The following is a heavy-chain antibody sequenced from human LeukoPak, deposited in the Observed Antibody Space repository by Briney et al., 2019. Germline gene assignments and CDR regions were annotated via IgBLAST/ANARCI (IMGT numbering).Heavy chain of an antibody. V-gene: IGHV4-59*12. CDR2: IYYSGST. CDR3: ARQYDFWSGGLDY. CDR1: GGSISGYY. Sequence: PSETLSLTCTVSGGSISGYYWSWIRQPPGKGLGWIGYIYYSGSTNYNPSLKSRVTISVDTSKNQFSLKLSSVTAADTAVYYCARQYDFWSGGLDYWGQGTLVTVSS. J-gene: IGHJ4*02. D-gene: IGHD3-3*01.